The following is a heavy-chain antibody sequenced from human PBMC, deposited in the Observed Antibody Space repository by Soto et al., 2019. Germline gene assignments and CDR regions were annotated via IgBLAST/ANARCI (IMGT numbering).Heavy chain of an antibody. J-gene: IGHJ4*02. D-gene: IGHD6-13*01. CDR3: ARSRTAAGRFDY. Sequence: LSLTCTVSGGSISSYYWSWIRQPPGKGLEWIGYIYYSGSTNYNPSLKSRVTISVDTSKNQFSLKLSSVTAADTAVYYCARSRTAAGRFDYWGQGTLVTVSS. CDR2: IYYSGST. CDR1: GGSISSYY. V-gene: IGHV4-59*01.